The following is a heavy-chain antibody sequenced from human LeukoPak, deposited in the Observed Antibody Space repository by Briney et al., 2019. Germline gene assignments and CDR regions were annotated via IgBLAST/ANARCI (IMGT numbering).Heavy chain of an antibody. D-gene: IGHD5-24*01. V-gene: IGHV1-69*13. CDR2: IIPIFGTA. J-gene: IGHJ6*02. CDR1: GGTFSSYA. Sequence: ASVKVSCKASGGTFSSYAISWVRQAPGQGLEWMGGIIPIFGTANYAQKFQGRVTITADESTSTAYMELSGLRSEDTAVYYCARPLEDGRGGYYYYYGMDVWGQGTTVTVSS. CDR3: ARPLEDGRGGYYYYYGMDV.